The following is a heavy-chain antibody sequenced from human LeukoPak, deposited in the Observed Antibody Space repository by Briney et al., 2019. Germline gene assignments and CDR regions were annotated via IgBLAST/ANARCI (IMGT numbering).Heavy chain of an antibody. V-gene: IGHV1-46*01. CDR1: GSTFASYS. D-gene: IGHD4-11*01. CDR3: ARVGTTVAAGDYFDS. Sequence: ASVTVSCKAFGSTFASYSIHWVRQAPGQGLEWVGVINPSGGSTNYAQKFPGRVTMTRDTSTNTVYMELSSLRSEDTAVYYCARVGTTVAAGDYFDSWAQGTLVTVSS. J-gene: IGHJ4*02. CDR2: INPSGGST.